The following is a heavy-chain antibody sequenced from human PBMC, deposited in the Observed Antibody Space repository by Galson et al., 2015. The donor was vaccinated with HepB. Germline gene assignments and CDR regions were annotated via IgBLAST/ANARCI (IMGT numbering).Heavy chain of an antibody. CDR3: ARSAAAGHWYFDL. D-gene: IGHD6-13*01. J-gene: IGHJ2*01. Sequence: CAISGDSVSSNSAAWNWIRQSPSRSLEWLGRTYYRSKWYNDYAVSVKSRITINPDTSKNQFSLQLNSVTLEDTAVYYCARSAAAGHWYFDLWGRGTLVTVSS. V-gene: IGHV6-1*01. CDR1: GDSVSSNSAA. CDR2: TYYRSKWYN.